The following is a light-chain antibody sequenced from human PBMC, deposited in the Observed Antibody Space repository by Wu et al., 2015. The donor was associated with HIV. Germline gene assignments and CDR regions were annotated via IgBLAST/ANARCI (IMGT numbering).Light chain of an antibody. CDR1: QGISSY. Sequence: AIRMTQSPSSLSASTGDRVTITCRASQGISSYLAWYQQKPGKAPKLLIYAASTLQSGVPSRFSGSGSGTDFTLTISCLQSEDFATYYCQQYYSYPFTFGPGTQSGYQT. CDR2: AAS. J-gene: IGKJ3*01. V-gene: IGKV1-8*01. CDR3: QQYYSYPFT.